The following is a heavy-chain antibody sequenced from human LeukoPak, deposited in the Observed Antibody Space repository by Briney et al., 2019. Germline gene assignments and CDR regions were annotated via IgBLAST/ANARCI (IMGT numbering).Heavy chain of an antibody. CDR2: IFYSGST. D-gene: IGHD3-22*01. Sequence: SETLSLTCTVSGGSISTSSYYWGWIRQPPGKGLEWIGSIFYSGSTYYNPSLESRVTISEDTSKNQFSLKLTSVTAADTAVYYCARALADSSGYYSHFDYWGQGTLVTVSS. J-gene: IGHJ4*02. V-gene: IGHV4-39*07. CDR1: GGSISTSSYY. CDR3: ARALADSSGYYSHFDY.